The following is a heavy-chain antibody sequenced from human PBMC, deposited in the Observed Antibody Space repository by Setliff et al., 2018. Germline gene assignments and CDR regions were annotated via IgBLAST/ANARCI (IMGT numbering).Heavy chain of an antibody. J-gene: IGHJ4*02. CDR1: GGTFSDYG. CDR3: VRGQGPNVVVAIPFDW. V-gene: IGHV1-18*01. D-gene: IGHD3-22*01. CDR2: ISPYFGEV. Sequence: ASVKVSCKASGGTFSDYGISWVRQAPGQGLEWMGWISPYFGEVHYAQNLQGRVTMTTDTSTKTAYLEMRSLTFDDTAVYYCVRGQGPNVVVAIPFDWWGQGTLVTVSS.